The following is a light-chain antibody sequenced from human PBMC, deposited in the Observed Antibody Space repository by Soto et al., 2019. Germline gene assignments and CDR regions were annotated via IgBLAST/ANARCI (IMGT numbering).Light chain of an antibody. Sequence: EIVLTQSPGTLSLSPGERATLSCRASQSVSSSFLAWYQQKPGQAPRLLIYGASSRATGIPDRFSGSGSGKDFPLTISRLEPEDFAVYYCQQYDSSPWTFGQGTKVEIK. J-gene: IGKJ1*01. CDR2: GAS. CDR1: QSVSSSF. V-gene: IGKV3-20*01. CDR3: QQYDSSPWT.